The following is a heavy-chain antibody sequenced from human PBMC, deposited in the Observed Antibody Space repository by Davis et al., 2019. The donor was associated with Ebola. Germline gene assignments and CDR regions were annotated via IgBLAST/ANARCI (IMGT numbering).Heavy chain of an antibody. J-gene: IGHJ6*02. D-gene: IGHD3-3*01. CDR1: GFTFSSYW. V-gene: IGHV3-7*01. CDR3: AKEDYYDFWSGYFPPYYYYGMDV. Sequence: GGSLRLSCAASGFTFSSYWMSWVRQAPGKGLEWVANIKQDGSEKYYVDSVKGRFTISRDNSKNTLYLQMNSLRAEDTAVYYCAKEDYYDFWSGYFPPYYYYGMDVWGQGTTVTVSS. CDR2: IKQDGSEK.